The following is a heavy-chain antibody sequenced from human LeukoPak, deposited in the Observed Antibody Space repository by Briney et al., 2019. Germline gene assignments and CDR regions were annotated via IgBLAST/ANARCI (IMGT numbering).Heavy chain of an antibody. CDR3: AGTGQLYRGGAFDI. J-gene: IGHJ3*02. D-gene: IGHD1-26*01. CDR2: IYYSGST. Sequence: SETLSLTCTVSGGSISSYYWSWIRQPAGKGLEWIGYIYYSGSTNYNPSLKSRVTISVDTSKNQFSLKLSSVTAADTAVYYCAGTGQLYRGGAFDIWGQETMVTVSS. CDR1: GGSISSYY. V-gene: IGHV4-59*01.